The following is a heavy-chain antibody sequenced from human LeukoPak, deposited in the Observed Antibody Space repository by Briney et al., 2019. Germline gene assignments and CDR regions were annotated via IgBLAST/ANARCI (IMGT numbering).Heavy chain of an antibody. D-gene: IGHD3-3*01. Sequence: SETLSLTCTVSGGSISSYYWSWIRQPAGKGLEWIGRIYTSGSTNYNPSLKSRVTISVDTSKNQFSLKLSSVTAADTAVYYCARSRQASRITIFGVVTAGDAFDIWGQGTMVTVSS. CDR3: ARSRQASRITIFGVVTAGDAFDI. CDR2: IYTSGST. CDR1: GGSISSYY. V-gene: IGHV4-4*07. J-gene: IGHJ3*02.